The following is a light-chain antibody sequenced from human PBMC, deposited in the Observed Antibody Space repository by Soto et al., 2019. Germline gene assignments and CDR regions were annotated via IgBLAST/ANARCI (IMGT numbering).Light chain of an antibody. V-gene: IGKV3-20*01. J-gene: IGKJ1*01. Sequence: EIVLTQSPGALSLSPGERATLSCRTSQSVSSSYLAWYQQKTGQAPRLLIYGASSRATGIPDRFSGSGSGTDFTLTISRLEPEDFAVYYCQQYGSSHMWTFGQGTKVDIK. CDR1: QSVSSSY. CDR2: GAS. CDR3: QQYGSSHMWT.